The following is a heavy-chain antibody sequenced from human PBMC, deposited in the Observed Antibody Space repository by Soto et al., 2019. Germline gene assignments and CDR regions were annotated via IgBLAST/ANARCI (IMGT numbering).Heavy chain of an antibody. J-gene: IGHJ6*02. CDR3: SREGAIAVSRNYRMGV. Sequence: PSQTLSLPCAISGDRVSSNSAAWDWIRQSPSRGLEWLGRTYYRSKWYNDYAVSVISRITFKPDTSKNQFSLQLNSVTPEDTAVYYCSREGAIAVSRNYRMGVWGQGTTVTVSS. CDR2: TYYRSKWYN. D-gene: IGHD6-19*01. CDR1: GDRVSSNSAA. V-gene: IGHV6-1*01.